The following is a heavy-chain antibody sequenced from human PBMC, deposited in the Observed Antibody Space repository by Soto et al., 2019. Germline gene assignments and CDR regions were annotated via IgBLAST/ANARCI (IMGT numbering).Heavy chain of an antibody. CDR3: ARDSRIVATARGAFDI. D-gene: IGHD5-12*01. CDR2: IIPILGIA. J-gene: IGHJ3*02. CDR1: GGTYSSYT. V-gene: IGHV1-69*04. Sequence: ASVKVSCKASGGTYSSYTISWVQQAHEQGLEWMGRIIPILGIANYAQKFQGRVTITADKSTSTAYMELSSLRSEDTAVYYCARDSRIVATARGAFDIWGQGTMVTVSS.